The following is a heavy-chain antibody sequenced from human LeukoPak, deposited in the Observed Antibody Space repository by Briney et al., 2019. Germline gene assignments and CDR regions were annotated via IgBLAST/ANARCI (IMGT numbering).Heavy chain of an antibody. CDR2: MNPNSGNT. CDR1: GYAFTSYD. Sequence: ASVKVSCKASGYAFTSYDINWVRQATGQGLEWMGWMNPNSGNTGYAQKFQGRVTMTRNTSISTAYMELSSLRSEDTAVYYCARGCSGGSCYSWLGYYYYYYYMDVWGKGTTVTISS. D-gene: IGHD2-15*01. CDR3: ARGCSGGSCYSWLGYYYYYYYMDV. V-gene: IGHV1-8*01. J-gene: IGHJ6*03.